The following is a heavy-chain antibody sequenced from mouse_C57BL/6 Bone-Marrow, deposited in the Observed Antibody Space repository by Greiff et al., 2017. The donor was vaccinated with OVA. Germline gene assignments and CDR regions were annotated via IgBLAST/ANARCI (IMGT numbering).Heavy chain of an antibody. J-gene: IGHJ1*03. CDR1: GYTFTDYY. CDR3: ARSSRYFDV. V-gene: IGHV1-19*01. CDR2: INPYNGGT. Sequence: DVQLQESGPVLVKPGASVKMSCKASGYTFTDYYMNWVKQSHGKSLEWIGVINPYNGGTSYNQKFKGKATLTVDKSSSTAYMELNSLTSEDSAVYYCARSSRYFDVWGTGTTVTVSS.